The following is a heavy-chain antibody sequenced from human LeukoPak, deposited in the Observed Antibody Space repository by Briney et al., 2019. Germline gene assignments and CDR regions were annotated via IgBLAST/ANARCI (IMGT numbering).Heavy chain of an antibody. CDR1: GGSISSHY. Sequence: SETLSLTCTVSGGSISSHYWSWIRQPPGEGLEWIGYIYYSGSTNYNPSLKSRVTISVDTSKNQFSLKLSSVTAADTAVYYCARSYSSSSYFDYWGQGTLVTVSS. V-gene: IGHV4-59*11. D-gene: IGHD6-6*01. CDR2: IYYSGST. CDR3: ARSYSSSSYFDY. J-gene: IGHJ4*02.